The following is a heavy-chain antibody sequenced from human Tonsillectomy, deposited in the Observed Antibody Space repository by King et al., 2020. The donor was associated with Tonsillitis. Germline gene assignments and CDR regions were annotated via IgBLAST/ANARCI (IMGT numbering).Heavy chain of an antibody. CDR1: GGTFSSYA. D-gene: IGHD2-15*01. V-gene: IGHV1-69*01. CDR2: IIPIFGTA. CDR3: AREIRTNPYCSGGSCYSQGEDWFDP. J-gene: IGHJ5*02. Sequence: QLVQSGAEVKKPGSSVKVSCKASGGTFSSYAISWVRQAPGQGLEWMGGIIPIFGTANYAQKFQGRVTITADESTSTAYMELSSLGSEDTAVYYCAREIRTNPYCSGGSCYSQGEDWFDPWGQGTLVTVSS.